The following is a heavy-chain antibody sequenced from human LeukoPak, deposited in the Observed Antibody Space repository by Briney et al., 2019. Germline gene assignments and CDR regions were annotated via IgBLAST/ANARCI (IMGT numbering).Heavy chain of an antibody. CDR2: IYTSGST. Sequence: SETLSLTCNVSDGSISSYYWSWIRQPAGKGLEWIGRIYTSGSTNYNPSLKSRVTMSVDTSKNQFSLKLSSVTAADTAVYYCARDQYYYDSSGYLFDYWGQGTLVTVSS. D-gene: IGHD3-22*01. CDR1: DGSISSYY. J-gene: IGHJ4*02. CDR3: ARDQYYYDSSGYLFDY. V-gene: IGHV4-4*07.